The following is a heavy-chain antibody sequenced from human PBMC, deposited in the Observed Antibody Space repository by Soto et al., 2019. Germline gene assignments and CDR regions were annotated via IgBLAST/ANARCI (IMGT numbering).Heavy chain of an antibody. D-gene: IGHD3-3*01. V-gene: IGHV1-8*01. J-gene: IGHJ5*02. CDR2: MNPNSGNT. Sequence: QVQLVQSGAEVKKPGASVKVSCKASGYTFTSYDINWVRQATGQGLEWMGWMNPNSGNTGYAQKFQGRVTMTRNTXIXTXXMELSSLRSEDTAVYYCARGGGLEWLLHEDNWFDPWGQGTLVTVSS. CDR3: ARGGGLEWLLHEDNWFDP. CDR1: GYTFTSYD.